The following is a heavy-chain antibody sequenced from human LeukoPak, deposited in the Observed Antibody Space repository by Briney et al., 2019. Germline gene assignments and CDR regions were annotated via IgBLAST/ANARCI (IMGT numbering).Heavy chain of an antibody. CDR2: ISGSSSTI. J-gene: IGHJ4*02. Sequence: SGGSLRLSCAASGFTFSSYSINWVRQAPGKGLEWVSYISGSSSTIYYADSVKGRFTISRHNARNSLYLQMNSLRPEDTAVYYCARDLSGSYYFDYWGQGTLVTVSS. CDR3: ARDLSGSYYFDY. CDR1: GFTFSSYS. V-gene: IGHV3-48*01. D-gene: IGHD1-26*01.